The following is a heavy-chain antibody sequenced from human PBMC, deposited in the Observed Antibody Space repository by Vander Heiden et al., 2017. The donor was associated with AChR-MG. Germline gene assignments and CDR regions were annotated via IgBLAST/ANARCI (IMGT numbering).Heavy chain of an antibody. CDR1: GYTFTSYA. V-gene: IGHV1-3*01. Sequence: QVQLVQSGAEVKKPGASVTVSCNASGYTFTSYAMHGVRQVSGQRRDGMGWINAGNVNTKYAQKFQGRVTITRDTSASTAYMELSSLRSEDTAVYYCARAIIRYFDHWGQGTLVTVSS. CDR2: INAGNVNT. D-gene: IGHD3-9*01. J-gene: IGHJ4*02. CDR3: ARAIIRYFDH.